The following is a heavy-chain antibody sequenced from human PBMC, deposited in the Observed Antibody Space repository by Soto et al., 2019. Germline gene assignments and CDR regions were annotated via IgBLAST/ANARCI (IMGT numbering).Heavy chain of an antibody. CDR2: ISAYNGNT. CDR3: ARGWGYCSGGSCYATPRWFDP. D-gene: IGHD2-15*01. Sequence: ASVKVSCKASGYTFTSYGISWLRQAPGQGLEWMGWISAYNGNTNYAQKLQGRVTMTTDTSTSTAYMELRSLRSDDTAVYYCARGWGYCSGGSCYATPRWFDPWGQGTLVTVSS. J-gene: IGHJ5*02. V-gene: IGHV1-18*01. CDR1: GYTFTSYG.